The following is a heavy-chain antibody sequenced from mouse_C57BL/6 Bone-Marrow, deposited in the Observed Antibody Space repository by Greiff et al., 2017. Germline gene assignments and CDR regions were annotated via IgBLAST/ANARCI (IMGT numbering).Heavy chain of an antibody. V-gene: IGHV1-4*01. Sequence: VQLQESGAELARPGASVKMSCKASGYTFTSYSMHWVKQRPGQGLEWIGYINPSSGYTKSNQKFKDKATLTADKSSSTAYMQLSSLTSEYSAVYYCERLYYDYDGFAYWGQGTRVTVSA. CDR2: INPSSGYT. CDR3: ERLYYDYDGFAY. D-gene: IGHD2-4*01. J-gene: IGHJ3*01. CDR1: GYTFTSYS.